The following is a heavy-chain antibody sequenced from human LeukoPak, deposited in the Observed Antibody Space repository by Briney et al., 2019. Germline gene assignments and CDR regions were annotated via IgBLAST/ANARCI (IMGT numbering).Heavy chain of an antibody. CDR1: GYTFTSYY. V-gene: IGHV1-46*01. CDR3: ARDWIAVAGFDP. Sequence: ASVKVSCKATGYTFTSYYMHWVRQAPGQGLEWMGIINPSGGSTNYAQKFQGRVTMTRDTSTSTVYMELSSLRSEDTAVYYCARDWIAVAGFDPWGQGTLVTVSS. J-gene: IGHJ5*02. D-gene: IGHD6-19*01. CDR2: INPSGGST.